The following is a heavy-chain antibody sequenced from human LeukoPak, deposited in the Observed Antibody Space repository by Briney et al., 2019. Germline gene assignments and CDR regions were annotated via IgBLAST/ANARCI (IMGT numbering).Heavy chain of an antibody. CDR2: IYYSGST. Sequence: SETLSLTCIVSGGSITGYYWSWIRQPPGKGLEWIGYIYYSGSTNYNPSLKSRVTMSVDTSKNQFSLKLTSVTAADTAVYFCARAVSKGYSYGQGGLDYWGQGTLVTVSS. CDR3: ARAVSKGYSYGQGGLDY. V-gene: IGHV4-59*01. J-gene: IGHJ4*02. CDR1: GGSITGYY. D-gene: IGHD5-18*01.